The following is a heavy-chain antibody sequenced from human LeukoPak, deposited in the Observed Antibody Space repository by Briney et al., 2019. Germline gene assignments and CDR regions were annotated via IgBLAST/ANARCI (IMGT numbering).Heavy chain of an antibody. J-gene: IGHJ5*02. Sequence: ASVKVSCKASGYTFTGYYMHWVRQAPGQGLEWMGWINPNNDGTNYAQKFQGRVTMTRDTSINTAYMELSRLRSDDTAVYYCARDLDSSGYYFRGFDPWGQGTLATVSS. CDR3: ARDLDSSGYYFRGFDP. V-gene: IGHV1-2*02. D-gene: IGHD3-22*01. CDR1: GYTFTGYY. CDR2: INPNNDGT.